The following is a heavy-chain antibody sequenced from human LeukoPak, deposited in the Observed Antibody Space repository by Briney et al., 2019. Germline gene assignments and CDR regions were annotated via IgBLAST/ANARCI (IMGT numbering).Heavy chain of an antibody. Sequence: GGSLRLSCAASGFTFSSYAMSWVRQAPGKGLQWVSAISGSGGSTYYADSVKGRFTISRDNSKNTLYLQMNSLRAEDTAVYYCAKGYDFWSGYYHDDAFDIWGQGTMVTVSS. J-gene: IGHJ3*02. CDR3: AKGYDFWSGYYHDDAFDI. V-gene: IGHV3-23*01. CDR2: ISGSGGST. D-gene: IGHD3-3*01. CDR1: GFTFSSYA.